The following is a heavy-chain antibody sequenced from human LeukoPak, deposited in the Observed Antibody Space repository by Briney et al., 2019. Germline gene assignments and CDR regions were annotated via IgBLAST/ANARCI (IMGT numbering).Heavy chain of an antibody. J-gene: IGHJ4*02. CDR3: ARHRGQQLVPFDY. V-gene: IGHV4-61*08. Sequence: SETLSLTCSVSGGSISSGGYHWPWIRQHPGRGLEWIGYIHYSGSTNYNPSLKSQITISVDTSKNQFSLKLSSVTAADTAVFYCARHRGQQLVPFDYWGQGTLVTVSS. D-gene: IGHD6-13*01. CDR2: IHYSGST. CDR1: GGSISSGGYH.